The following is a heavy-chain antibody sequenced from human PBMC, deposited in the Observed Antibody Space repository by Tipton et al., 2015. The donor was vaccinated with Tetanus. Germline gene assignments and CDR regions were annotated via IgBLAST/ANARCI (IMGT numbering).Heavy chain of an antibody. D-gene: IGHD3-10*01. CDR1: GFTFSTYA. V-gene: IGHV3-23*03. CDR3: AKTMIRGGYYVDY. J-gene: IGHJ4*02. Sequence: SLRLSCAASGFTFSTYALSWVRQAPGRGLEWVSLIYSGGTGTFYADSVKGRFTISRDNFKNTLYLQMNSLRAEDTAVYYCAKTMIRGGYYVDYWGQGTLVTVSS. CDR2: IYSGGTGT.